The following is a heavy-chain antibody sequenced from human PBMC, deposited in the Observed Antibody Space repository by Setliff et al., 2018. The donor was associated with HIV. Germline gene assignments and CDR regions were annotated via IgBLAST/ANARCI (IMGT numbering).Heavy chain of an antibody. J-gene: IGHJ6*02. CDR2: TRSDGRT. CDR3: ARDCRVGWVFTYGMDV. D-gene: IGHD6-13*01. CDR1: GLTVSSEY. Sequence: GGSLRLSCTASGLTVSSEYTVWVRQAPGKALEWVSSTRSDGRTDYTDSVRGRLTISRDYSRNTLDLQMSSLRVEDTAVYYCARDCRVGWVFTYGMDVWGQGTLVTVSS. V-gene: IGHV3-53*01.